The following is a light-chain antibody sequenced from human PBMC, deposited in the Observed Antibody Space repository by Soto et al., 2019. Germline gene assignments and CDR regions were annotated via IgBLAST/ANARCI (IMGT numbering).Light chain of an antibody. CDR1: QSLLHTNGYNY. V-gene: IGKV2-28*01. Sequence: EIVMTQSPLSLPVTPGEAASISCRSSQSLLHTNGYNYLDWYLQRPGHSPQLLIYLGSNRASGVPDRFSASASGTDFTLKISRMEAGDVGVYYCMQALQTPVTFGQGTRLEIK. CDR2: LGS. CDR3: MQALQTPVT. J-gene: IGKJ5*01.